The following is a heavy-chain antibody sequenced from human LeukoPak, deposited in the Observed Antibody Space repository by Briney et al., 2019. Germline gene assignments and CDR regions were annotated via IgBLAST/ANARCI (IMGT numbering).Heavy chain of an antibody. CDR3: AKPDTAMVDTDAFDI. J-gene: IGHJ3*02. CDR1: GFTFNSYG. D-gene: IGHD5-18*01. V-gene: IGHV3-30*18. Sequence: PGRSLRLSCAASGFTFNSYGMHWVRQAPGKGLEWVAVISYDGSNKYYADSVKGRFTISRDNAKNTLYVQMNSLRAEDTAVYYCAKPDTAMVDTDAFDIWGQGTMVTVSS. CDR2: ISYDGSNK.